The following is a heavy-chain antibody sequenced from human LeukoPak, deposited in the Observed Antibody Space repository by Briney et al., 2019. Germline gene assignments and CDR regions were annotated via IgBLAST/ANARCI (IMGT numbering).Heavy chain of an antibody. CDR1: GFPFSSYG. J-gene: IGHJ4*02. V-gene: IGHV3-74*01. CDR3: ARLRTYGSGSYSLTDY. Sequence: AGGSLRLSCVASGFPFSSYGMHWVRQAPGKGLVWLSRINSDGSRIIYADSVKGRFTISRDNAKNTLYLQMNSLRAEDTAVYYCARLRTYGSGSYSLTDYWGQGTLVTVSS. D-gene: IGHD3-10*01. CDR2: INSDGSRI.